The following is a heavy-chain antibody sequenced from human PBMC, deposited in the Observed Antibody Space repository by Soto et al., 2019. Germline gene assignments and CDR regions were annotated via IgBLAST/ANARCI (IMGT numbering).Heavy chain of an antibody. CDR3: ARAGIAVPGTGYGMDV. Sequence: QVQLVQSGGEVKKPGASVKVSCKASGYTFTSYGISWVRQAPGQGLEWMGWISAYNGNTNYAQKLQDRVTMTTDTSTRTAYMEVRSLRSDDTAVYYCARAGIAVPGTGYGMDVWGQGTTVTVSS. J-gene: IGHJ6*02. CDR1: GYTFTSYG. D-gene: IGHD6-19*01. V-gene: IGHV1-18*01. CDR2: ISAYNGNT.